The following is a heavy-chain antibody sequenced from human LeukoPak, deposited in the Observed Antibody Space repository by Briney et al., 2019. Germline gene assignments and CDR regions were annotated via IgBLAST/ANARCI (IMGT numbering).Heavy chain of an antibody. CDR1: GFSFSSYA. CDR2: ISGSGGST. V-gene: IGHV3-23*01. J-gene: IGHJ4*02. CDR3: AKWRAGIAVAGTPVSYFDY. Sequence: GGSLRLSRAASGFSFSSYAMSWVRQAPGKGLEWVSAISGSGGSTYYADSVKGRFTISRDNSKSTLYLQMNSLRAEDTAVYYCAKWRAGIAVAGTPVSYFDYWGQGTLVTVSS. D-gene: IGHD6-19*01.